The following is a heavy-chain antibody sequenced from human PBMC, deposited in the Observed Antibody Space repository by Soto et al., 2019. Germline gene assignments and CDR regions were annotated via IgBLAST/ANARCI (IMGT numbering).Heavy chain of an antibody. CDR2: INPNSGGT. V-gene: IGHV1-2*02. J-gene: IGHJ5*02. Sequence: ASVKVSCKASGYTFTGYYMHWVRQAPGQGLEWMGWINPNSGGTNYAQKFQGRVTMTRDTSISTAYMELSRLRSDDTAVYYCAREGDYCSGGSCHQGFDPWGQGTLVTVSS. D-gene: IGHD2-15*01. CDR1: GYTFTGYY. CDR3: AREGDYCSGGSCHQGFDP.